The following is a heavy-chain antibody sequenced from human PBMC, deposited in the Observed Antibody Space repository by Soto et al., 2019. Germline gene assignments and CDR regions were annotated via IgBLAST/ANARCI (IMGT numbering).Heavy chain of an antibody. CDR2: IHYSGST. CDR3: ARVPAVASTIPSLWFDP. V-gene: IGHV4-59*01. D-gene: IGHD6-19*01. Sequence: SETLSLTCNVSGGSISRYYWSWIRQPPGKGLEWIGYIHYSGSTKYNPSLKSRVTISVDTSKNQFSPKLTSVTAADTAVYFCARVPAVASTIPSLWFDPWGQGTLVTAPQ. J-gene: IGHJ5*02. CDR1: GGSISRYY.